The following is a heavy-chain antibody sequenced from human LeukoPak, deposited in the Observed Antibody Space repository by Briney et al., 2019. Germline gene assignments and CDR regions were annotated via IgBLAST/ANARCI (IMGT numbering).Heavy chain of an antibody. J-gene: IGHJ3*02. D-gene: IGHD3-22*01. Sequence: SETLSLTCTVSGGSISSSSYYWGWIRQPPGKGLEWIGSIYYSGSTYYNPSLKSRVTISVDTSKNQFSLKLSSVTAADTAVYYCARGLEPTYYYDSSGYDAFDIWGQGTMVTVSS. CDR1: GGSISSSSYY. CDR2: IYYSGST. V-gene: IGHV4-39*07. CDR3: ARGLEPTYYYDSSGYDAFDI.